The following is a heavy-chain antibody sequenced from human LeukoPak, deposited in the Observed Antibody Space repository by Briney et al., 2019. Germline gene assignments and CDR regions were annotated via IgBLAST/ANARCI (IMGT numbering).Heavy chain of an antibody. CDR2: IYPDDSRT. Sequence: GESLKISCKGSGYSFTSYWIGWVRQTPGKGLEWMGVIYPDDSRTRYNPSFEGQVTISADKSITTAYLQWSSLKASGTAMYYCACREFYSPWPGPWGQGTLVTVSS. D-gene: IGHD5-18*01. V-gene: IGHV5-51*01. CDR1: GYSFTSYW. CDR3: ACREFYSPWPGP. J-gene: IGHJ5*02.